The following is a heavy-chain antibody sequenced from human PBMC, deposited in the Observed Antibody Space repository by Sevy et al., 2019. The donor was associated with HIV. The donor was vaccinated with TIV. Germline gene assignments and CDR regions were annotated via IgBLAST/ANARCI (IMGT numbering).Heavy chain of an antibody. J-gene: IGHJ4*02. V-gene: IGHV3-23*01. CDR2: ISGSGGST. CDR1: GFTFSSYA. Sequence: GGSLRLSCAASGFTFSSYAMSWVRQAPGKGLEWVSGISGSGGSTCYADSVKGRFTISRDNSKNLLYLQMNSLRAEDTAVYYCAKDNYGSRSSAFFAYWAKGTRVTVS. D-gene: IGHD3-10*01. CDR3: AKDNYGSRSSAFFAY.